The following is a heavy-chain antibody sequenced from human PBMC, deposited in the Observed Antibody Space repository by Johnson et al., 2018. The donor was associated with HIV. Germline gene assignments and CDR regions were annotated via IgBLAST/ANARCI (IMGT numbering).Heavy chain of an antibody. D-gene: IGHD3-22*01. Sequence: VQLVESGGGVVQPGGSLRLSCAASGFTFSSYGMHWVRQAPGKGLEWVAFIRYDGSNKYYADSVKGRFTISRDNSKNTLYLQMNSLRAEDTAVYYCAKDLYYDSSGYYFLTGGDAFDIWGQGTMVTVSS. V-gene: IGHV3-30*02. CDR2: IRYDGSNK. CDR3: AKDLYYDSSGYYFLTGGDAFDI. CDR1: GFTFSSYG. J-gene: IGHJ3*02.